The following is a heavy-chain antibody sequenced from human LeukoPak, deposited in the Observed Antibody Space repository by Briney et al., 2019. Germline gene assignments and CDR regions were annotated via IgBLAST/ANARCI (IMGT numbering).Heavy chain of an antibody. J-gene: IGHJ4*02. V-gene: IGHV3-23*01. CDR1: GFTFSSYA. Sequence: HPGGSLRLSCAASGFTFSSYAMSWVRQAPGKGLEWVSAISGSGGSTYYADSVKGRFTISRDNSKNTLYLQMNSLRAEDTAVYYCAKDIVVVVAATAPPDYWGQGTLVTVSS. D-gene: IGHD2-15*01. CDR3: AKDIVVVVAATAPPDY. CDR2: ISGSGGST.